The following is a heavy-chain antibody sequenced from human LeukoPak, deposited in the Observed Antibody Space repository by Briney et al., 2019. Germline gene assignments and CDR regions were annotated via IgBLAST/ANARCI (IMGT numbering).Heavy chain of an antibody. V-gene: IGHV1-69*05. CDR3: ARDMTTVTTFDY. CDR2: IIPIFGTA. J-gene: IGHJ4*02. CDR1: GGTFSSYA. Sequence: GASVKVSCKASGGTFSSYAISWGRQAPGQGLEWMGGIIPIFGTANYAQKFQGRVTITTDESTSTAYMELSSLRSEDTAVYCCARDMTTVTTFDYWGQGTLVTVSS. D-gene: IGHD4-17*01.